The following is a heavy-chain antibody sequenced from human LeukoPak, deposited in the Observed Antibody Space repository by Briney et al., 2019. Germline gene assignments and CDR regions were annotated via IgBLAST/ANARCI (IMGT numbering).Heavy chain of an antibody. Sequence: ASMKVSCNASGYTFTGYFMHWVRQAPGQGLEWIAGINPNSGGTNYAQKFQGRVTMTRDTSISTAYMELSRLRSDDTAVYYCARGGLRFLDVWGQGTTVTVSS. CDR2: INPNSGGT. V-gene: IGHV1-2*02. J-gene: IGHJ6*02. CDR3: ARGGLRFLDV. D-gene: IGHD5/OR15-5a*01. CDR1: GYTFTGYF.